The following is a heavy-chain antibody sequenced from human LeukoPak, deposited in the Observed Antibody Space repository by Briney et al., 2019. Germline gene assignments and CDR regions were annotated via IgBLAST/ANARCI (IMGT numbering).Heavy chain of an antibody. V-gene: IGHV4-59*08. D-gene: IGHD2-15*01. CDR1: GGFISSYY. CDR3: ARHGQYCSGGSCYSLVYYFDY. Sequence: SETLSLTCTVSGGFISSYYWSWIRQPPGKGLEWIGYIYYSGSTNYNPSLKSRVTISVDTSKNQFSLKLSSVTAADTAVYYCARHGQYCSGGSCYSLVYYFDYWGQGTLVTVSS. CDR2: IYYSGST. J-gene: IGHJ4*02.